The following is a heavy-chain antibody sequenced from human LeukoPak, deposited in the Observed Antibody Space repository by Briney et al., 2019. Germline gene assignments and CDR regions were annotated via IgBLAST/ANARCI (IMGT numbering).Heavy chain of an antibody. CDR2: ISGSGGST. Sequence: SGGSLRLSCAASGFTFSSYAMSWVRQAPGKGLEWVSAISGSGGSTYYADSVKGRFTISRDNSKNTLYLQMNSLRAEDTAVYYCAKDNERYSSSWYGSYYYYYMDVWGKGTTVTVSS. CDR1: GFTFSSYA. D-gene: IGHD6-13*01. V-gene: IGHV3-23*01. CDR3: AKDNERYSSSWYGSYYYYYMDV. J-gene: IGHJ6*03.